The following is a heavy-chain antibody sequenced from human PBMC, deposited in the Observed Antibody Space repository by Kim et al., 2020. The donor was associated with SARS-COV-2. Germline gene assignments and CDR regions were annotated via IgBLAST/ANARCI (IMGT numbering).Heavy chain of an antibody. D-gene: IGHD4-17*01. CDR3: ARDPYDYGGINDAFDI. J-gene: IGHJ3*02. Sequence: SLKSRVTISVDTSKNQFSLKLSSVTAADTAVYYCARDPYDYGGINDAFDIWGQGTMVTVSS. V-gene: IGHV4-59*01.